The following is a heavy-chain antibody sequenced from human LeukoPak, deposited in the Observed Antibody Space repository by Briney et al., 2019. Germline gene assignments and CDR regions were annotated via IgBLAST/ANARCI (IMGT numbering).Heavy chain of an antibody. J-gene: IGHJ4*02. CDR3: ARAPRGDLLWHY. D-gene: IGHD2-21*01. Sequence: SGTLSLTCTVSGGSVSSHYWSWIRQPPGKGLEWNGDIYYSGSTNYNPSLKSRVTISRDTSKNQFYLTLSSVTAADTAVYYCARAPRGDLLWHYWGQGPLVTVSS. CDR1: GGSVSSHY. V-gene: IGHV4-59*02. CDR2: IYYSGST.